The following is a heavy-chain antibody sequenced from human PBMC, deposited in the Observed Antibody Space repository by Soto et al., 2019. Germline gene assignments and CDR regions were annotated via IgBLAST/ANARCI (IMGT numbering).Heavy chain of an antibody. J-gene: IGHJ4*02. D-gene: IGHD6-13*01. Sequence: QVQLVQSGAEVKKPGASVKVSCKTSGYTFTSYGISWVRQAPGQGLEWMGWISGYNGKTNYAQNYRGRVTMTADTATSTAYMELRSLRPDDTAVYYWARDSSSWYEGYFWGQGTLVTVSS. CDR1: GYTFTSYG. V-gene: IGHV1-18*01. CDR2: ISGYNGKT. CDR3: ARDSSSWYEGYF.